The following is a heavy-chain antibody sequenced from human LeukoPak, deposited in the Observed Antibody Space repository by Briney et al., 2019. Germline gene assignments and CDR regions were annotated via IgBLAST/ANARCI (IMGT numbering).Heavy chain of an antibody. Sequence: ASVKVSCKASGGTFISYAISWVRQAPGQGLEWMGGIIPIFGTANYAQKFQGRVTITADESTSTAYMELSSLRSEDTAVYYCASISSGYYFPFDYWGQGTLVTVSS. CDR3: ASISSGYYFPFDY. CDR2: IIPIFGTA. J-gene: IGHJ4*02. D-gene: IGHD3-22*01. V-gene: IGHV1-69*13. CDR1: GGTFISYA.